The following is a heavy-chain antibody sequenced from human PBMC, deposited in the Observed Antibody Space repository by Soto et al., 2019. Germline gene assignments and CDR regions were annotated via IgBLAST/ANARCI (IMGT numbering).Heavy chain of an antibody. J-gene: IGHJ4*02. D-gene: IGHD6-19*01. CDR2: ITGSGRDT. Sequence: PGGSLRLSCAASGFTFRNNVLSWVRQAPGKGLDWVSGITGSGRDTYYADSVKGRFTISRDNSKNSLYLQMNSLRAEDTALYYCVKDSTVSGVRQGLDFWGRGTLVTVSS. V-gene: IGHV3-23*01. CDR1: GFTFRNNV. CDR3: VKDSTVSGVRQGLDF.